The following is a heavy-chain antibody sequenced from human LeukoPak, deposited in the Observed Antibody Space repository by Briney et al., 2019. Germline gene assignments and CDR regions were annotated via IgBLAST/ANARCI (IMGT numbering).Heavy chain of an antibody. J-gene: IGHJ6*03. D-gene: IGHD6-19*01. Sequence: ASVKVSCKASGYTFTSYYMHWVRQAPGQGLEWMGWINPNSGGTNYAQKFQGRVTMTRDTSISTAYMELSRLRSDDTAVYYCARDLIAVAGTDYYYYMDVWGKGTTVTVSS. CDR1: GYTFTSYY. CDR2: INPNSGGT. V-gene: IGHV1-2*02. CDR3: ARDLIAVAGTDYYYYMDV.